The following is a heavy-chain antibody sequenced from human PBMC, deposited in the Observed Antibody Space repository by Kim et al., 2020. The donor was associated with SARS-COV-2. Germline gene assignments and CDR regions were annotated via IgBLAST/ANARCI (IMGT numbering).Heavy chain of an antibody. Sequence: KGRFTISRDDSKNTLYLQMNSLKTEDTAVYYCTTDPLYYDILTGYYSFDYWGQGTLVTVSS. J-gene: IGHJ4*02. CDR3: TTDPLYYDILTGYYSFDY. V-gene: IGHV3-15*01. D-gene: IGHD3-9*01.